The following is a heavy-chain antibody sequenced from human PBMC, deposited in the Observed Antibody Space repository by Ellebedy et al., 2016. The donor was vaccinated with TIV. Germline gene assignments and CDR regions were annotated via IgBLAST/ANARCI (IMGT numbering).Heavy chain of an antibody. V-gene: IGHV3-7*03. CDR2: IASDGIEK. J-gene: IGHJ4*02. CDR3: ARGGRKTSYFWQY. Sequence: GESLKISCAASGLVFSDYCMTWLRVSPGKGPEWVATIASDGIEKSYADSLKGRFTVSRDNTENSMYLQMNSLRADDTGVYYCARGGRKTSYFWQYWGQGTPLTVSP. D-gene: IGHD1-14*01. CDR1: GLVFSDYC.